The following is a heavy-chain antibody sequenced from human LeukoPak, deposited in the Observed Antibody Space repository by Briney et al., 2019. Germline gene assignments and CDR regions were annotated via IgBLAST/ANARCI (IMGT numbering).Heavy chain of an antibody. CDR3: ARGISDYNILTGYYIRAFYI. D-gene: IGHD3-9*01. J-gene: IGHJ3*02. CDR1: GGSISSGGYS. V-gene: IGHV4-30-2*01. CDR2: IYHSGST. Sequence: SETLSLTCAVSGGSISSGGYSWSCIRQPPGKGLEWIGYIYHSGSTYYNPSLKSRVTISVDRSKNQFSLKLSSVTAADTAVYYCARGISDYNILTGYYIRAFYIWGQRAIGTVSS.